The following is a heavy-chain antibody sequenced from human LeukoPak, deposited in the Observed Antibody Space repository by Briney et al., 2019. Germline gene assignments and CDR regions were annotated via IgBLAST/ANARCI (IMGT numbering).Heavy chain of an antibody. D-gene: IGHD6-13*01. CDR3: ATISAAAFYFDY. V-gene: IGHV3-53*01. Sequence: PGGSLRLSCAASGFTVNSNYMSWVRQAPGNGLEWVSVIYSGGNTYYADSVNGRFTISRDNSKNTLYLQMNSLRAEDTAVYYCATISAAAFYFDYWGQGTLVTVSS. CDR2: IYSGGNT. J-gene: IGHJ4*02. CDR1: GFTVNSNY.